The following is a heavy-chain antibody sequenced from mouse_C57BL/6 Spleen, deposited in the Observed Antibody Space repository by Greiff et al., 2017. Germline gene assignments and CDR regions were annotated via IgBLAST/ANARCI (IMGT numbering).Heavy chain of an antibody. Sequence: QVQLQQSGPELVKPGASVKISCKASGYAFSSSWMNWVKQRPGKGLEWIGRIYPGDGDTNYNGKFKGKATLTADKSSSTAYMQLSSLTSEDSAVXFCARGNYGNYAWFAYWGQGTLVTVSA. CDR3: ARGNYGNYAWFAY. D-gene: IGHD2-1*01. CDR1: GYAFSSSW. V-gene: IGHV1-82*01. CDR2: IYPGDGDT. J-gene: IGHJ3*01.